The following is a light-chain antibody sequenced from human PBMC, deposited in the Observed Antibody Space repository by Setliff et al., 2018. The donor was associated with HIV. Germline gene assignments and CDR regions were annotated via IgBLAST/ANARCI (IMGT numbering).Light chain of an antibody. J-gene: IGLJ1*01. CDR3: AAWDDSLNGYV. CDR2: EVS. Sequence: QSALTQPASVSGSPGQSITLSCTGTSSDVGSYNLVSWYQHHPGKAPKLMIYEVSKRPSGVSNRFSGSKSGNTASLTISGLQAEDESEYYCAAWDDSLNGYVFGTGTKATVL. CDR1: SSDVGSYNL. V-gene: IGLV2-23*02.